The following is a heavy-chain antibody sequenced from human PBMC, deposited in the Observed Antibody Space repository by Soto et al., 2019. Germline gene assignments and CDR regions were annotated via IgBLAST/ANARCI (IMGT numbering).Heavy chain of an antibody. CDR2: IIPILGIA. D-gene: IGHD5-12*01. V-gene: IGHV1-69*02. Sequence: QVQLVQSGAEVKKPGSSVKVSCKASGGTFSSYTISWVRQAPGQGLAWMGRIIPILGIANYAQKFQGRVTITADKSTSTAYMERSSLRSEDTAVYYCASGAATRWLFDYWGQGTLVTVSS. J-gene: IGHJ4*02. CDR1: GGTFSSYT. CDR3: ASGAATRWLFDY.